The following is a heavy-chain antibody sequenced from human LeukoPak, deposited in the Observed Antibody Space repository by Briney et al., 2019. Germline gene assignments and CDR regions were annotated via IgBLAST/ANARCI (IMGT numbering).Heavy chain of an antibody. CDR1: GGSISSGGYY. CDR3: ARSSSSSNNWFNP. J-gene: IGHJ5*02. D-gene: IGHD6-6*01. Sequence: SETLSLTCTVSGGSISSGGYYWSWIRQPPGKGLEWIGYIYHSGSTYYNPSLKSRVTISVDRSKNQFSLKLSSVTAADTAVYYCARSSSSSNNWFNPWGQGTLVTVSS. CDR2: IYHSGST. V-gene: IGHV4-30-2*01.